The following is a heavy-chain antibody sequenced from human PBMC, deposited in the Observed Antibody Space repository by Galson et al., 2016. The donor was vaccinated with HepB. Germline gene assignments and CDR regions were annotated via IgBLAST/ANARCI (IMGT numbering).Heavy chain of an antibody. D-gene: IGHD2-21*02. Sequence: SVKVSCKASDYIFTSHGISWVRQAPGQGLEWMGWISVHNGNTDYARKFQGRFTMTTDTSTSTAYMELRSLRSDDTAVYYCARRLGPVTGILSYKKYNYYRMDVWGQGTTVTVSS. J-gene: IGHJ6*02. CDR2: ISVHNGNT. CDR3: ARRLGPVTGILSYKKYNYYRMDV. CDR1: DYIFTSHG. V-gene: IGHV1-18*01.